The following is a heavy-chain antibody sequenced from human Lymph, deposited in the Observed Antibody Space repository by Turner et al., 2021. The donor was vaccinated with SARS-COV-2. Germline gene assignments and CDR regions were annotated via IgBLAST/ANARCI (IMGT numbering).Heavy chain of an antibody. J-gene: IGHJ6*02. Sequence: QVQLVESGGGVVQPGRSLRLSCAASGLPFSSYGMHWVRQAPGKGLEGGAVISYDGSNKYYADSVKGRFTISRDNTKKTLYLQMNSLRAEDTAVYYCAKVRSIFGVVIGGMDVWGQGTTVTVSS. V-gene: IGHV3-30*18. CDR3: AKVRSIFGVVIGGMDV. D-gene: IGHD3-3*01. CDR2: ISYDGSNK. CDR1: GLPFSSYG.